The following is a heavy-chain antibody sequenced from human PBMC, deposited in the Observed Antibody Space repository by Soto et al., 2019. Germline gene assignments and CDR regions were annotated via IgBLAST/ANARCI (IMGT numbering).Heavy chain of an antibody. CDR2: IYYSGST. J-gene: IGHJ6*02. V-gene: IGHV4-59*01. CDR3: ARVRKLWFGELFYGMDV. Sequence: SGTLSLTCTVSGGSISIYVGSWIRQRPGKGLEWIGYIYYSGSTNYNPSLKSRVTISVDTSKNQFSLKLSSVTAADTAVYYCARVRKLWFGELFYGMDVWGQGTTVTVSS. CDR1: GGSISIYV. D-gene: IGHD3-10*01.